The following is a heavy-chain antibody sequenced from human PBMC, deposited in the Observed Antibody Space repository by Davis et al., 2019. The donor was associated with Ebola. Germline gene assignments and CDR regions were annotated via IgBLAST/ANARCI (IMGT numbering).Heavy chain of an antibody. D-gene: IGHD2-2*03. CDR3: ARVDLYYYYGMDV. CDR1: GGSFDAYY. J-gene: IGHJ6*02. Sequence: MPSETLSLTCGVYGGSFDAYYWNWIRQSPGKGLEWIASISHDGRTNYNPSLRSRLTISVDTSRMQFSLQLNSVTPEDTAVYYCARVDLYYYYGMDVWGQGTTVTVSS. CDR2: ISHDGRT. V-gene: IGHV4-34*01.